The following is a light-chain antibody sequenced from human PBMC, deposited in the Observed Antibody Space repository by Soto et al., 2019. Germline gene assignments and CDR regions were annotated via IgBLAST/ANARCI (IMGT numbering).Light chain of an antibody. V-gene: IGKV3-20*01. CDR2: AAS. CDR3: QQYGSALKWT. J-gene: IGKJ1*01. CDR1: QSVSSNY. Sequence: EIVLTQSPGTLSLSPGERATLSCRASQSVSSNYLAWYQQKPGQAPRLLIYAASSRATGMPDRFSGSGSGTDFTLTISRLVPEDSAVYYCQQYGSALKWTFGQGTKVDNK.